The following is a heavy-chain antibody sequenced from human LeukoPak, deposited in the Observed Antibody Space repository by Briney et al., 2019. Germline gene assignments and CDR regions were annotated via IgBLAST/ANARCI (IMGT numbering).Heavy chain of an antibody. CDR2: ISGSGDST. Sequence: GGSLRLSCAASGFTFSYYALSWVRQAPGKGLEWVSVISGSGDSTYYADSVKGRFTISRDNSKNTLYLQMNSLRAEDTAVYYCARDGGYNWNDGLYYYYMDVWGKGTTVTISS. V-gene: IGHV3-23*01. CDR1: GFTFSYYA. CDR3: ARDGGYNWNDGLYYYYMDV. J-gene: IGHJ6*03. D-gene: IGHD1-1*01.